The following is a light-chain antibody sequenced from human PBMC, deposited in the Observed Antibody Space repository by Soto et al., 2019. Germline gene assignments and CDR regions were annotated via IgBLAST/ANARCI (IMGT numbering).Light chain of an antibody. V-gene: IGLV2-14*03. CDR2: NVY. CDR1: SSDVGAYNF. CDR3: SSYTSSSTRV. Sequence: QSVLTQPASVSGSPGQSITISCTGTSSDVGAYNFVSWHQQHPGKAPKLMIYNVYDRPSGISYRFSGSKSGNTASLTISGLQGEDGADYYCSSYTSSSTRVFGTGTKVTVL. J-gene: IGLJ1*01.